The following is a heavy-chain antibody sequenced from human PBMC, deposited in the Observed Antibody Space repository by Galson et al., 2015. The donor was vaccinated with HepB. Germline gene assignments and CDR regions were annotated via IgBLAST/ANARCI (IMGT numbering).Heavy chain of an antibody. CDR3: AREIPESWYFDL. D-gene: IGHD1-14*01. Sequence: LSLTCKVSGGSISSGRYYWSWVRQFPGKGPEWIGYIYYSGSTFYHPSLRSRVIISLDTSKNQFSLKLSSVTAADTAVYYCAREIPESWYFDLWGRGTLVTVSS. V-gene: IGHV4-31*03. CDR1: GGSISSGRYY. J-gene: IGHJ2*01. CDR2: IYYSGST.